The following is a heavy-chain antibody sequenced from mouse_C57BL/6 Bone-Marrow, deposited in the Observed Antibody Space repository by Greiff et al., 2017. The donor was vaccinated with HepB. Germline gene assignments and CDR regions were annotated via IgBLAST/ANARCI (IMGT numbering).Heavy chain of an antibody. J-gene: IGHJ4*01. Sequence: EVQLQQSGAELVRPGASVKLSCTASGFNIKDDYMHWVKQRPEQGLEWIGWIDPENGDTKYASKFQGKATITADTSSNTAYLQLSSLTSEDTAVYYCNTLGAYAMDYWGQGTSVTVSS. V-gene: IGHV14-4*01. CDR3: NTLGAYAMDY. CDR2: IDPENGDT. CDR1: GFNIKDDY.